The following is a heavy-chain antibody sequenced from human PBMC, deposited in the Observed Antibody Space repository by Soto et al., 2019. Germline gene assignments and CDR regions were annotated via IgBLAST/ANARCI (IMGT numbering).Heavy chain of an antibody. CDR3: ERVARYGTGWKPFDY. CDR1: GGSFSSSSYN. D-gene: IGHD2-8*02. CDR2: IYFGGDT. Sequence: TSETLSLTCTVSGGSFSSSSYNWDWIRQSPGKGLEWIGSIYFGGDTYYNPSFRGRVTISADTSKNQFSLRLGSVTAADTAVYYCERVARYGTGWKPFDYCGQGPLVTVSS. V-gene: IGHV4-39*01. J-gene: IGHJ4*02.